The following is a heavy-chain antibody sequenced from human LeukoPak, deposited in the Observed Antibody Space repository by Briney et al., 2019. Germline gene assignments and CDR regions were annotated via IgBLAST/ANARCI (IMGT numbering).Heavy chain of an antibody. D-gene: IGHD3-9*01. CDR2: ISYDGSVQ. CDR1: GFTFSSYS. V-gene: IGHV3-30*04. J-gene: IGHJ5*02. Sequence: PGRSLRLSCAGSGFTFSSYSLDWVRQAPGKGLEWVALISYDGSVQYYSDSVKGRFIISRDNSKNTLYLQMNSVRAEDTAVYYCARDYVLRYFDWLAPSWFDPWGQGTLVTVSS. CDR3: ARDYVLRYFDWLAPSWFDP.